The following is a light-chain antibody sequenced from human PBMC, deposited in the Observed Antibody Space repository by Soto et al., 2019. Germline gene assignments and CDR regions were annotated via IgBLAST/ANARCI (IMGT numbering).Light chain of an antibody. CDR2: DVT. Sequence: QSVLTQPASVSGSPGQSISIPCTGTSSDIGAFNFVSWYQQHPGKAPKVLIYDVTNRPSGVDYRFSGSKSGNTASLIISGLRPEDEADYYCSSFTSASTRIFGTGTKLTVL. CDR3: SSFTSASTRI. J-gene: IGLJ1*01. V-gene: IGLV2-14*03. CDR1: SSDIGAFNF.